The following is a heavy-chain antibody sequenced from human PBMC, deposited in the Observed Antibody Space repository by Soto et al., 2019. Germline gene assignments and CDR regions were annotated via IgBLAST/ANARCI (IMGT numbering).Heavy chain of an antibody. J-gene: IGHJ6*03. CDR2: MNPNSGNT. V-gene: IGHV1-8*01. CDR3: ARGTVTALYSSSSLRYYYYMDV. CDR1: GYTFTSYD. D-gene: IGHD6-6*01. Sequence: ASVKVSCKASGYTFTSYDINWVRQATGQGLEWMGWMNPNSGNTGYAQKFQGRVTMTRNTSISTAYMELSSLRSEDTAVYYCARGTVTALYSSSSLRYYYYMDVWGKGTTVTAP.